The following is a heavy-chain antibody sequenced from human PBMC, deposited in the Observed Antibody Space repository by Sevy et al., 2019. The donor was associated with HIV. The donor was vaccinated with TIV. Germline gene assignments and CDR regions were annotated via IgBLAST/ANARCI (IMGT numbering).Heavy chain of an antibody. V-gene: IGHV3-30*02. Sequence: GGSLRLSCAASGFTFSYYGMHWVRQAPGKGLEWVAFIRHDGSNQYYPDSVKGRFTISRDNSKNTLYLQMNSLRAEDTAVYYCARDRKVLLGVYAIPFDAFDIWGQGTMVTVSS. J-gene: IGHJ3*02. CDR2: IRHDGSNQ. D-gene: IGHD2-8*02. CDR3: ARDRKVLLGVYAIPFDAFDI. CDR1: GFTFSYYG.